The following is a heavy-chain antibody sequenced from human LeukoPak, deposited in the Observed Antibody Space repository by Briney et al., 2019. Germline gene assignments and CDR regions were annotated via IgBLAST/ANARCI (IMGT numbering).Heavy chain of an antibody. CDR2: INHSGST. V-gene: IGHV4-34*01. D-gene: IGHD6-6*01. J-gene: IGHJ6*03. CDR1: GGSFSGYY. Sequence: SETLSLTCAVYGGSFSGYYWSWIRQPPGKGLEWIGEINHSGSTNYNPSLKSRVTISVDTSKNQFSLKLSSVTAADTAVYYCARGRSEYSSSSANYYYYYYYMDVWGKGTTVTVSS. CDR3: ARGRSEYSSSSANYYYYYYYMDV.